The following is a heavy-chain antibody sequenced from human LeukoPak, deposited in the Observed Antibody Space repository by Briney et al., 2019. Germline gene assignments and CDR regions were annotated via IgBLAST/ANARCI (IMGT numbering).Heavy chain of an antibody. V-gene: IGHV5-10-1*01. CDR2: IDPSDSYT. CDR1: GYSFTSYW. CDR3: ARLYGDYYYFDY. Sequence: AGSLKISCKGSGYSFTSYWISWVRQMPGKGLEWMGRIDPSDSYTNYSPSFQGHVTISADKSISTAYLQWSSLKASDTAMYYCARLYGDYYYFDYWGQGTLVTVSS. D-gene: IGHD4-17*01. J-gene: IGHJ4*02.